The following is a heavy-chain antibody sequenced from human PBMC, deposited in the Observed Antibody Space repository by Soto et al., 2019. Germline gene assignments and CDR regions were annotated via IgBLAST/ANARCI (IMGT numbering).Heavy chain of an antibody. CDR3: ARVGTGGNWYFDL. D-gene: IGHD2-8*02. V-gene: IGHV3-13*04. J-gene: IGHJ2*01. Sequence: EVQLVESGGGLVQPGGSLRLSCAASGFNLSSYNMHWVRQVTGKSLEWASAIGTAGDTYYPDSVKGRFTISRENAKNSLYLQMNSLRAGDTAVYYCARVGTGGNWYFDLWGRGTLVTVSS. CDR1: GFNLSSYN. CDR2: IGTAGDT.